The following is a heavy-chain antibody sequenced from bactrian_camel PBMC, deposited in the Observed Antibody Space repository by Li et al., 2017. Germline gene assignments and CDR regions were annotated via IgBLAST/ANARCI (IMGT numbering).Heavy chain of an antibody. V-gene: IGHV3S53*01. Sequence: VQLVESGGDSVQSGGSLRLSCAASKGRQMSYSMGWFRQAPGKERKGIAVIDCDGSTRYAESVKGRFTISHDNAKNTLYLQMNNLKTEDTAMYYCAKAAYGSSSYNVWGQGTQVTVS. J-gene: IGHJ4*01. CDR1: KGRQMSYS. CDR3: AKAAYGSSSYNV. CDR2: IDCDGST. D-gene: IGHD6*01.